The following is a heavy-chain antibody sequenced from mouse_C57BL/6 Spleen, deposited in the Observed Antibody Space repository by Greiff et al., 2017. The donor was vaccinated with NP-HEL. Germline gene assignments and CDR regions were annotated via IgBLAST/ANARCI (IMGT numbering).Heavy chain of an antibody. Sequence: VQLQQSGPELVKPGASVKMSCKASGFTFTDYNMPWVKQSHGKSLEWIGYINPNNGGTSYNQKFKGQATFTVNKSTSTAYMELRKLTSEDSEVYYWARSGYYWCFDVWGKGTTVTVSA. D-gene: IGHD1-3*01. V-gene: IGHV1-22*01. CDR3: ARSGYYWCFDV. CDR1: GFTFTDYN. J-gene: IGHJ1*03. CDR2: INPNNGGT.